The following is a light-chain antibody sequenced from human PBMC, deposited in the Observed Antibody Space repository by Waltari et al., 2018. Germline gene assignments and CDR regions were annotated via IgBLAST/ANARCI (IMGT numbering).Light chain of an antibody. CDR1: ISNIGAGYD. CDR2: GNN. J-gene: IGLJ2*01. CDR3: QSFDGRRTL. Sequence: QSVLTQPPSVSAAPGRRVTISCTGDISNIGAGYDVHWYQPLPDTSPKLLIYGNNKRPSGVPDRFSASRSGTSASLAITGLQAEDEADYYCQSFDGRRTLFGGGTKLTVL. V-gene: IGLV1-40*01.